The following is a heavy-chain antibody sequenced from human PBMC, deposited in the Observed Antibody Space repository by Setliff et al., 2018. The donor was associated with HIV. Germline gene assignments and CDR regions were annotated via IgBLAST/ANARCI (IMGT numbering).Heavy chain of an antibody. CDR3: GRVAGYCAPSRCYGYNAFDI. V-gene: IGHV4-59*02. J-gene: IGHJ3*02. Sequence: SETLSLTCTVSGASVNSHYWAWIRQPPGKGLEWIGSLYYSGNTNYNPSLKSRVTISADTSKNQFSLKLRSVTAADTAVYYCGRVAGYCAPSRCYGYNAFDIWGPGTMVTVSS. D-gene: IGHD2-15*01. CDR2: LYYSGNT. CDR1: GASVNSHY.